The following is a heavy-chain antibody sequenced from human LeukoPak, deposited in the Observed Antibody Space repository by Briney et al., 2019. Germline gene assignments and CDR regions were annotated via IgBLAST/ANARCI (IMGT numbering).Heavy chain of an antibody. D-gene: IGHD6-6*01. CDR3: ARGELLSSIAAPPPYYYYMDV. J-gene: IGHJ6*03. CDR2: IIPIFGTA. CDR1: GGTFSSYA. Sequence: ASVKVSCKASGGTFSSYAISWVRQAPGQGLEWMGGIIPIFGTANYAQKFQGRVTITTDESTSTAYMELSSLRSEDTAVYYCARGELLSSIAAPPPYYYYMDVWGQGTLVTVSS. V-gene: IGHV1-69*05.